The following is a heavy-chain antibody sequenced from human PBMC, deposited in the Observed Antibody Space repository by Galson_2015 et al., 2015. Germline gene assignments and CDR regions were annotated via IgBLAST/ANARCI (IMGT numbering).Heavy chain of an antibody. CDR2: ISNSGTSI. CDR3: ARLRGDRLMDPWFDP. V-gene: IGHV3-48*03. Sequence: SLRLSCAASGFTFSSFEMNWVRQAPGKGLEWLSSISNSGTSIHYLDSMEGRFTISRDNTRNSLYLQMNSLRAEDTGLYFCARLRGDRLMDPWFDPWGQGTLVTVSS. D-gene: IGHD3-10*01. J-gene: IGHJ5*02. CDR1: GFTFSSFE.